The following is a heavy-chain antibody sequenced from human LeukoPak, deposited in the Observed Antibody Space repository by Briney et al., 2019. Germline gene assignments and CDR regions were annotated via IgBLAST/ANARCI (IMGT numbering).Heavy chain of an antibody. CDR3: ARDSGDDYGDYYAIDY. CDR1: GYTFTSYA. D-gene: IGHD4-17*01. V-gene: IGHV1-3*01. Sequence: ASVKVSCKASGYTFTSYAMHWVRQAPGQRLEWMGWINAGNGNTKYSQKFQGRVTITRDTSASTAYMELRSLRSDDMAVYYCARDSGDDYGDYYAIDYWGQGTLVTVSS. J-gene: IGHJ4*02. CDR2: INAGNGNT.